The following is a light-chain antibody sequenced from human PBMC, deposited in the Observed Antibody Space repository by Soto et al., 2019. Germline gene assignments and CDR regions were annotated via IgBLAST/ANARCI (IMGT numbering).Light chain of an antibody. J-gene: IGKJ5*01. V-gene: IGKV3-15*01. Sequence: KKSRVGLCLSPKERTTLSWRTSQSISSSDLAWYKQRPGQAPRLIFYDASTRATGIPARVSGSGSGTDFTLTISSLQSEDFEVYYCQHYHGWPITGGQGTRLEIK. CDR1: QSISSSD. CDR3: QHYHGWPIT. CDR2: DAS.